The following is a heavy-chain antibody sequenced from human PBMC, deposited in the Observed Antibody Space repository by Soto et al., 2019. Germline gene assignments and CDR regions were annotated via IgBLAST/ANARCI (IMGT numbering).Heavy chain of an antibody. V-gene: IGHV3-33*01. D-gene: IGHD6-13*01. CDR2: IWYDGSNK. Sequence: PGGSLRLSCAASGFTFSSYGMHWVRQAPGKGLEWVAVIWYDGSNKYYADSVKGRFTISRDNSKNTLYLQMNSLRAEDTAVYYCARVNQQQLGLYYYYYGMDVWGQGTTVTVSS. J-gene: IGHJ6*02. CDR3: ARVNQQQLGLYYYYYGMDV. CDR1: GFTFSSYG.